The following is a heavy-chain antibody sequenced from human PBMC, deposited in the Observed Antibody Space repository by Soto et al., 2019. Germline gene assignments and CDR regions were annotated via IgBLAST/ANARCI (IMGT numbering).Heavy chain of an antibody. Sequence: QMQLLESGGGVVQPGRSLRLSCAASGFTFSNHGIHWFRQAPGKGLEWVGDISYNGIDTWYGDSVKGRSTIYRDNFKNTAYLQMNGLRLEDTAVYYCLTGEGQNGHDTRFDYWSQGTLVTVSP. CDR2: ISYNGIDT. D-gene: IGHD5-12*01. J-gene: IGHJ4*02. CDR3: LTGEGQNGHDTRFDY. V-gene: IGHV3-30*03. CDR1: GFTFSNHG.